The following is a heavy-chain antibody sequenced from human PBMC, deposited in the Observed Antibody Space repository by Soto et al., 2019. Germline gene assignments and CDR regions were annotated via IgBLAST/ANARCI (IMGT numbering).Heavy chain of an antibody. Sequence: PGGSLRLSCAASGFTFSSYGMHWVRQAPGKGLEWVAVIWYDGSNKYYADSVKGRFTISRDNSKNTLYLQMSSLRAEDTALYYCAKSTGGTANGMDVWGQGTTVTVSS. CDR2: IWYDGSNK. J-gene: IGHJ6*02. D-gene: IGHD2-8*02. CDR3: AKSTGGTANGMDV. CDR1: GFTFSSYG. V-gene: IGHV3-33*06.